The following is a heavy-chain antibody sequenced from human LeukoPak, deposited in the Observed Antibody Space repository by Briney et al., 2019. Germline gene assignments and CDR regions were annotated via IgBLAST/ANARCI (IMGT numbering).Heavy chain of an antibody. J-gene: IGHJ4*02. CDR1: GGTFSSYA. V-gene: IGHV1-69*13. CDR2: IILIFGTA. Sequence: SVKVSCKASGGTFSSYAISWVRQAPGQGLEWMGGIILIFGTANYAQKFQGRVTITADESTSTAYMELSSLRSEDTAVYYCARGLGCSSTSCYGPYYFDYWGQGTLVTVSS. D-gene: IGHD2-2*01. CDR3: ARGLGCSSTSCYGPYYFDY.